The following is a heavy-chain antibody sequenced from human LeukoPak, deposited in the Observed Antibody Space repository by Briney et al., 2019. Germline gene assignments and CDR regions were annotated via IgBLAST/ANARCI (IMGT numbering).Heavy chain of an antibody. V-gene: IGHV3-74*01. CDR2: INTDGSVT. CDR1: GYSFSSYW. Sequence: PVGSLRLSCAASGYSFSSYWMHSVPQAPGKGLVWVARINTDGSVTGYADSVKGRFTISRDNAKNMLYLQMNSLRAEDTAVYYCTRAPLGYYWGRGTLVTVSS. D-gene: IGHD3-16*01. J-gene: IGHJ4*02. CDR3: TRAPLGYY.